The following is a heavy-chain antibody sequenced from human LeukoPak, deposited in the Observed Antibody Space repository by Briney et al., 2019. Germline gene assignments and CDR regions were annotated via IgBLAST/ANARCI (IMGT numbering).Heavy chain of an antibody. D-gene: IGHD5-12*01. CDR3: ARDGGYGDLDY. CDR1: GFTFSSYS. J-gene: IGHJ4*02. Sequence: PGGSLRLSCAASGFTFSSYSMNWVRQAPGKGLEWVSSISSSSYIYYADSVKGRFTISRDNAKNSLYLQMNSLRAEDTAVYYCARDGGYGDLDYWGQGTLVTVSS. CDR2: ISSSSYI. V-gene: IGHV3-21*01.